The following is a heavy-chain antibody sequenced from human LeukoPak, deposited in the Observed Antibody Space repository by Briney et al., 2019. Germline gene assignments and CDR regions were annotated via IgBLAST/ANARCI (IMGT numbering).Heavy chain of an antibody. V-gene: IGHV3-7*01. Sequence: GGSLRLSCAASGFTFSDYYMSWIRQAPGKGLEWVANIKQDGNEKYYADSVKGRFTISRDNGKNSLDLQMNSLRADDTAVYYCARDTLGEGEDANYAVYYFDYWGQGTVVTVSS. J-gene: IGHJ4*02. CDR2: IKQDGNEK. D-gene: IGHD4/OR15-4a*01. CDR1: GFTFSDYY. CDR3: ARDTLGEGEDANYAVYYFDY.